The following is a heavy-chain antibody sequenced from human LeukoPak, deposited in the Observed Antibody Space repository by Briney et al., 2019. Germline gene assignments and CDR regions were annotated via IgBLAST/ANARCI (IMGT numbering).Heavy chain of an antibody. Sequence: ASVKVSCKASGYTFTSYYMHWVRQAPGQGLEWMGIINPSGGSTNYAQKLQGRVTMTTDTSTSTAYMELRSLRSDDTAVYYCARALPDITMVRGKFPFDYWGQGTLVTVSS. CDR1: GYTFTSYY. V-gene: IGHV1-46*01. D-gene: IGHD3-10*01. CDR2: INPSGGST. J-gene: IGHJ4*02. CDR3: ARALPDITMVRGKFPFDY.